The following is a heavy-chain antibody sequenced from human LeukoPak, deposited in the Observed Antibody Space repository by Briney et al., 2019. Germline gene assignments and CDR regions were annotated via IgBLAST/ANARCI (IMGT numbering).Heavy chain of an antibody. V-gene: IGHV4-59*01. CDR3: ARSYDRRAYFYYGVDV. D-gene: IGHD3-16*01. CDR1: DGSISTYY. Sequence: SETLSLTCTVSDGSISTYYWTWIRQPPGKGLEWIGYIYYSGGADYNPSLKSRVTISVDTSKNQFSLKLTSVTTADTAVYFCARSYDRRAYFYYGVDVWGQGTTVTVSS. CDR2: IYYSGGA. J-gene: IGHJ6*02.